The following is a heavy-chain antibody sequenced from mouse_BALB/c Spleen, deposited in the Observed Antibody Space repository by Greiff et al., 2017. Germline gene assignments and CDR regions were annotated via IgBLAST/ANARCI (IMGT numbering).Heavy chain of an antibody. CDR2: ISYSGST. CDR3: ARGGKLGRDAMDY. J-gene: IGHJ4*01. D-gene: IGHD3-1*01. V-gene: IGHV3-8*02. CDR1: GDSITSGY. Sequence: EVKVEESGPSLVKPSQTLSLTCSVTGDSITSGYWNWIRKFPGNKLEYMGYISYSGSTYYNPSLKSRISITRDTSKNQYYLQLNSVTTEDTATYYCARGGKLGRDAMDYWGQGTSVTVSS.